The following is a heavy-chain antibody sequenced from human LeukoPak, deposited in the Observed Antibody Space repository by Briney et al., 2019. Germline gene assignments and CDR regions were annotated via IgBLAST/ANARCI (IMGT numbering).Heavy chain of an antibody. CDR1: GFTVSGNY. D-gene: IGHD3-16*01. CDR3: AGRRVLDASFDY. CDR2: IYSSDNT. Sequence: GGSLRLSCPASGFTVSGNYMSWVRQAPGKGLEWVSVIYSSDNTYYIDSVKGRFTISRDNSKNTLYLQMNSLRAEDTAVYYCAGRRVLDASFDYWGQGTLVTVSS. V-gene: IGHV3-66*02. J-gene: IGHJ4*02.